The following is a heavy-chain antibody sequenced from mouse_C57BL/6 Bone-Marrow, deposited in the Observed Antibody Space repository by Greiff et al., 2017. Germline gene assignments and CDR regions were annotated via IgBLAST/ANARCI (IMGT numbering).Heavy chain of an antibody. V-gene: IGHV14-4*01. CDR3: TIYYYGSY. J-gene: IGHJ2*01. CDR2: IDPENGDT. D-gene: IGHD1-1*01. CDR1: GFNIKDDY. Sequence: VQLQQSGAELVRPGASVKLSCTASGFNIKDDYMHWVKQRPEQGLEWIGWIDPENGDTEYASKFQGKATITADTSSNTAYLQFSSLTSEDTAVYYCTIYYYGSYWGQGTTLTVSS.